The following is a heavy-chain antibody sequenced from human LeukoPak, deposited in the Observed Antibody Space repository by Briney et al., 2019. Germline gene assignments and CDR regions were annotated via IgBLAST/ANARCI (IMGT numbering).Heavy chain of an antibody. J-gene: IGHJ4*02. Sequence: GGSLRLSCAASGFTFSSYAMGWVRQAPGKGLEWVSGISGSGGRTYYADSVKGRFTISRDNSKNTLYLQMNSLRAEDTAVYYCTKESWQQLVDYFDYWGQGTLVTVSS. D-gene: IGHD6-13*01. CDR2: ISGSGGRT. CDR1: GFTFSSYA. CDR3: TKESWQQLVDYFDY. V-gene: IGHV3-23*01.